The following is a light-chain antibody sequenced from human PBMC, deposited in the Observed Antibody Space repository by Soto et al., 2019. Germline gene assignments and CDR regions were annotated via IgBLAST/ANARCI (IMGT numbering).Light chain of an antibody. V-gene: IGKV3-11*01. Sequence: EIVMTQSPATLSVSQGERATLSCRASQSVSSYLAWYQQKPGQAPRLLIYDASNRATGIPARFSGSGSGTDFTLTISTLEPEDFAVYYCKQRSNWPITFGQGTRLEIK. J-gene: IGKJ5*01. CDR1: QSVSSY. CDR2: DAS. CDR3: KQRSNWPIT.